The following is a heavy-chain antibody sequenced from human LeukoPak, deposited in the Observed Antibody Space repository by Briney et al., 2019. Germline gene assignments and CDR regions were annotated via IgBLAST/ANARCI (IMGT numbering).Heavy chain of an antibody. V-gene: IGHV3-23*01. D-gene: IGHD1-26*01. CDR1: GFTFSGSA. CDR3: AKGWERGDY. J-gene: IGHJ4*02. Sequence: GGSLRLSCAASGFTFSGSAMHWVRQAPGKGLEWVSAISGSGGSTYYADSVKGRFTISRDNSKNTLYLQMNSLRAEDTAVYYCAKGWERGDYWGQGTLVTVSS. CDR2: ISGSGGST.